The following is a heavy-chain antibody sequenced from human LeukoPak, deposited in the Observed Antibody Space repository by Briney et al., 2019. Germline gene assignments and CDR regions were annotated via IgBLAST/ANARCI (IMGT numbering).Heavy chain of an antibody. Sequence: SETLSLTCTVSGGSISSSSYYWGWIRQPPGKGLEWIGSIYYSGSTYYNPSLKSRVTISVDTSKNQFSLKLSSVTAADTAVYYCARGNLYSGYDGYFDYWGQGTLVTVSS. CDR3: ARGNLYSGYDGYFDY. J-gene: IGHJ4*02. V-gene: IGHV4-39*07. CDR2: IYYSGST. D-gene: IGHD5-12*01. CDR1: GGSISSSSYY.